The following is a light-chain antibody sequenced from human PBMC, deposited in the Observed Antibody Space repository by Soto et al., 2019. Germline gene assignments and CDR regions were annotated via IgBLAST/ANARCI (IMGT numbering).Light chain of an antibody. CDR2: DAS. CDR1: QSVSTR. J-gene: IGKJ1*01. V-gene: IGKV1-5*02. CDR3: QQYSVYWT. Sequence: DIQMAQSPFSPFSPVGDRVALLCRASQSVSTRLAWYQQKPGKAPKVLIYDASSWAGGVPSRFTGSGSGTEFTLTINSLQPDDFATYYCQQYSVYWTFGQGTTVDIK.